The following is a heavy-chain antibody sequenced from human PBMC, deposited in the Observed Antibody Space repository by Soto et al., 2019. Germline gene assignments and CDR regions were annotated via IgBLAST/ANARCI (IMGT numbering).Heavy chain of an antibody. CDR2: IWYDGNTK. V-gene: IGHV3-33*01. J-gene: IGHJ6*02. D-gene: IGHD6-19*01. CDR1: GFTFNSYG. CDR3: ARPLVAPVAGPYYYGMDV. Sequence: QIQLVESGGGVVQPGRSLRLSCAASGFTFNSYGFNWVRQAPGKGLEWVAVIWYDGNTKYYADSVKGRFTISRDNLKNTLYLQMTSLPAEDTAVYYCARPLVAPVAGPYYYGMDVWGQGPTVTVSS.